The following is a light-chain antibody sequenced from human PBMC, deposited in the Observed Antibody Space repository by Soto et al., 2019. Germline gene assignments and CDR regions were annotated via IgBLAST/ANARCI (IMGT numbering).Light chain of an antibody. Sequence: EIVLTQSPGTLSFSPGERATLSCRASQSVSSSYLAWYQQKPGQAPRRLIYGASSRATGIPDRFSGSGSGTEFTLTISSLQSEDFAVYYCQQYNNWPFTFGPGTKVDIK. CDR3: QQYNNWPFT. J-gene: IGKJ3*01. CDR2: GAS. CDR1: QSVSSSY. V-gene: IGKV3-20*01.